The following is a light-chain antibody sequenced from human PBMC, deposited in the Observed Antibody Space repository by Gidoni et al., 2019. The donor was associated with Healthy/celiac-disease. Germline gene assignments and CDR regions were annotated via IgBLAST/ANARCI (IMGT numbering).Light chain of an antibody. J-gene: IGLJ2*01. CDR2: EVN. V-gene: IGLV2-14*01. Sequence: QSALTQPASVSGSPGQSITISCTGTSSDVGGYNYFAWYQQHPGKAPKLMIYEVNNRPSGVSNRFSGSKSGNTASLTISGLQAEDEADYYCSSYTSSSTLVFGGGTKLAVL. CDR3: SSYTSSSTLV. CDR1: SSDVGGYNY.